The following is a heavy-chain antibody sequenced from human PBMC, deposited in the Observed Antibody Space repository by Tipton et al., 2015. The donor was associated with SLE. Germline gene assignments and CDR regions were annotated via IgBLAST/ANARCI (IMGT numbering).Heavy chain of an antibody. V-gene: IGHV3-53*04. CDR3: ARDLRGNWFDP. CDR2: IYNDGDT. D-gene: IGHD3-10*01. CDR1: GFTFNKYA. Sequence: SLRLSCAASGFTFNKYAMAWVRQPPGKGLEWVSLIYNDGDTYYAESVKGRFTISRHNSENTVFLQMNSLRNEDTAVYYCARDLRGNWFDPWGQGTLVTVSS. J-gene: IGHJ5*02.